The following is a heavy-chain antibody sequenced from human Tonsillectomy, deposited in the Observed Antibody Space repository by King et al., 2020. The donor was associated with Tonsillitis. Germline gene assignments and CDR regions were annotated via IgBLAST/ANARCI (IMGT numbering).Heavy chain of an antibody. CDR3: ARYYDFWSGPQD. D-gene: IGHD3-3*01. Sequence: VQLQESGPGLVKPSETLSLTCTVSGGSISSYYWSWIRQPPGEGLEWIGFIYFSGSTNYNPSLKSRVTLSVDTSKNQFSPKLSAVTAADTAVYYCARYYDFWSGPQDWGQGTLVTVSS. CDR2: IYFSGST. V-gene: IGHV4-59*01. CDR1: GGSISSYY. J-gene: IGHJ4*02.